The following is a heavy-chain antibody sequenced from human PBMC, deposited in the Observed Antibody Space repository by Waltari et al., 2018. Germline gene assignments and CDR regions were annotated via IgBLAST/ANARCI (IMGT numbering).Heavy chain of an antibody. D-gene: IGHD2-15*01. Sequence: QLQLQQSGPGLVKPSESLSLTCAVSGDSVTNSYWWSWVRQSPGKGLDWIGQIHGSGKTNYHPSLESRVTISLDTSNNRFSLKVPSATAADTAVYYCGRDRGRGLYLDSWGQGTLVTVSP. J-gene: IGHJ4*02. V-gene: IGHV4-4*02. CDR1: GDSVTNSYW. CDR3: GRDRGRGLYLDS. CDR2: IHGSGKT.